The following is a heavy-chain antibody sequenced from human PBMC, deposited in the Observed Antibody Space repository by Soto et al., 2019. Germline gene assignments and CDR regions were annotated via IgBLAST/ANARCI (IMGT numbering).Heavy chain of an antibody. V-gene: IGHV4-59*08. J-gene: IGHJ4*02. CDR2: IYYSGST. D-gene: IGHD3-22*01. CDR1: GGTNSIYY. CDR3: ARTSYYSDSSGYYRPRDYFDY. Sequence: PSETQSLTYALSGGTNSIYYWSWNRQTTGKGLECIGYIYYSGSTNYNPSLKSRVTISVDTSKNQFSLKLSSVTAADTAVYYCARTSYYSDSSGYYRPRDYFDYRGQGTLVTVSS.